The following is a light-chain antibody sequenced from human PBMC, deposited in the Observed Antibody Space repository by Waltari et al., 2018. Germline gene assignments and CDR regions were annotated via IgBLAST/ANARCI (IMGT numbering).Light chain of an antibody. CDR3: QTWGSGIRV. J-gene: IGLJ3*02. CDR1: SGHSDYA. Sequence: QLVLTQSPSASASLGASVKLTCTLSSGHSDYALACHQHQPQKGPRYLMMLHSNGSHTKGDGIPDRFSGSSSGTERYLTISSLQSEDEADYYCQTWGSGIRVFGGGTKLTVI. V-gene: IGLV4-69*01. CDR2: LHSNGSH.